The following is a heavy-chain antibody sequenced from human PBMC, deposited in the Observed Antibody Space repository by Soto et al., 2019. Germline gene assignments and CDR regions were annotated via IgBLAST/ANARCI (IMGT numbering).Heavy chain of an antibody. V-gene: IGHV6-1*01. D-gene: IGHD2-15*01. CDR2: TYYRSKWDN. Sequence: SHTLSLTCAISGYSVTSNYVTWNVIRQSPSRGLEWLGRTYYRSKWDNDYRMSVKSRISINPDTSKNQFSLRLNSVIPADTAVYYCARATSGRFDYGGPGTLVAVST. CDR3: ARATSGRFDY. J-gene: IGHJ4*02. CDR1: GYSVTSNYVT.